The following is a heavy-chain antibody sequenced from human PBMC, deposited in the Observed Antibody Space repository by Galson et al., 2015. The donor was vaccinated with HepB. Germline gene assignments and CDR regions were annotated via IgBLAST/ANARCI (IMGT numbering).Heavy chain of an antibody. J-gene: IGHJ4*02. CDR1: GFTFSTSV. Sequence: SVKVSCKASGFTFSTSVVQWVRQARGQRLEWIGWIVVGXGNTNYAQKFQERVSITSDMSTNTAYMELSSLTSADAAVYYXAAGQRYSNNWGQGTLVTVSS. D-gene: IGHD6-13*01. CDR3: AAGQRYSNN. V-gene: IGHV1-58*01. CDR2: IVVGXGNT.